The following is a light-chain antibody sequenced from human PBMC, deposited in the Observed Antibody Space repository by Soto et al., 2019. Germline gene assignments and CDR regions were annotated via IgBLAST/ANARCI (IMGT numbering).Light chain of an antibody. V-gene: IGKV3-20*01. Sequence: EIVLTQSPCTLSLSPGERATLSCRASQSVSSSYLAWYQQKPDQAPRLLIYGASSRATGIPDRFSGSGAGTDFTLTISRLQPDDFAADCCQQYNSYSVNAFGQGTKVEIK. J-gene: IGKJ2*01. CDR3: QQYNSYSVNA. CDR2: GAS. CDR1: QSVSSSY.